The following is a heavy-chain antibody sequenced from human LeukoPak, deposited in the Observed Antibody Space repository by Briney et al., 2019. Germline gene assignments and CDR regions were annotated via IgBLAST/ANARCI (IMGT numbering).Heavy chain of an antibody. J-gene: IGHJ4*02. CDR1: GYTFTSYG. D-gene: IGHD3-9*01. CDR2: ISAYNGNT. CDR3: ARGVSGYYDWLSSPLALDY. Sequence: ASVKVSCKASGYTFTSYGISWVRQAPGQGLEWMGWISAYNGNTNYAQKLQGRVTMTTDTSTSTAYMELRSLRSDDTAVYYCARGVSGYYDWLSSPLALDYWGQGTLVTVSS. V-gene: IGHV1-18*01.